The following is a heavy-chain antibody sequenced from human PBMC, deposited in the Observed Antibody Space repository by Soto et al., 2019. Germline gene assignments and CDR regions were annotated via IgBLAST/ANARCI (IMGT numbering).Heavy chain of an antibody. Sequence: QVQQQESGPGLVKPSETLSLTCTVSDASIRGYYWSWIRQPPGKGLEWIGYFHYSGISNYNSSLKSRVTMSLDTSKNQFSLKLSSVSAADTAIYYCARGASNWQYFDSWGQGALVTVSS. V-gene: IGHV4-59*01. J-gene: IGHJ4*02. D-gene: IGHD4-4*01. CDR1: DASIRGYY. CDR3: ARGASNWQYFDS. CDR2: FHYSGIS.